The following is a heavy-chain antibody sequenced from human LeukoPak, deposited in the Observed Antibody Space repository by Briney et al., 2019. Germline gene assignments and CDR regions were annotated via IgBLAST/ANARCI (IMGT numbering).Heavy chain of an antibody. D-gene: IGHD3-16*02. CDR2: ISAYNGNT. Sequence: ASVKVSCKASGYTFTSYGISWVRQAPGQGLEWMGWISAYNGNTNYAQKLQGRVTMTTDTSTSTAYMELRSLRSDDTAVYYCARVITFGGVIGSDSFDPWGQGTLVTVSS. CDR1: GYTFTSYG. V-gene: IGHV1-18*01. J-gene: IGHJ5*02. CDR3: ARVITFGGVIGSDSFDP.